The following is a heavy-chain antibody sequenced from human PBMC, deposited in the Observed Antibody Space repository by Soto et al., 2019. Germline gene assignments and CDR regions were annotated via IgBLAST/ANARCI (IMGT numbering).Heavy chain of an antibody. V-gene: IGHV4-39*01. CDR2: IYYSGST. CDR1: GGSISSSSYY. D-gene: IGHD2-2*01. CDR3: ARHWGPPPTYQLLSYYYYYGMDV. Sequence: NPSETLSLTCTVSGGSISSSSYYWDWIRQPPGKGLEWIGSIYYSGSTYYNPSLKSRVTISVDTSKNQFSLKLSSVTAADTAVYYCARHWGPPPTYQLLSYYYYYGMDVWGQGTTVTVSS. J-gene: IGHJ6*02.